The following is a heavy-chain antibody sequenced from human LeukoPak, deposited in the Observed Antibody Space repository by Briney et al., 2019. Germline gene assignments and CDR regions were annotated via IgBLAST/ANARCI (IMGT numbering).Heavy chain of an antibody. CDR2: IYSGGST. CDR3: ARVLQDYYDSSGSPQLGYYYYGMDV. Sequence: PGGSLRLSCAASGFTVSSNYMSWVRQAPGKGLEWVSVIYSGGSTYYADSVKGRFTISRDNSKNTLYLQMNSLRAEDTAVYYCARVLQDYYDSSGSPQLGYYYYGMDVWGQGTTVTVSS. J-gene: IGHJ6*02. D-gene: IGHD3-22*01. V-gene: IGHV3-53*01. CDR1: GFTVSSNY.